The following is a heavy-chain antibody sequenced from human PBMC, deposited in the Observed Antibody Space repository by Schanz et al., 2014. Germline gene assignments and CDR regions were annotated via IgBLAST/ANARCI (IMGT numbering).Heavy chain of an antibody. V-gene: IGHV1-46*01. CDR1: GYSFTTYD. J-gene: IGHJ6*02. CDR2: INPSGGST. D-gene: IGHD3-9*01. Sequence: QVQLVQSGAEVKKPGASVRVSCKASGYSFTTYDVNWVRQATGQGLEWMGIINPSGGSTSYAQKFQGRVTMTADKSTSTVYMEVSGLRSEDTAVYYCAKVDRTRYYAMDVWGQGTTVTVS. CDR3: AKVDRTRYYAMDV.